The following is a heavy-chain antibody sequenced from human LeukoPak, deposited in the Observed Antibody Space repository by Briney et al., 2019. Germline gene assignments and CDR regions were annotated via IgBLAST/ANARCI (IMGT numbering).Heavy chain of an antibody. D-gene: IGHD2-15*01. CDR1: GGSFSGYY. CDR3: ARAYYYCSGGSCYWPRLVTFDY. V-gene: IGHV4-34*01. CDR2: INHSGST. J-gene: IGHJ4*02. Sequence: SETLSLTCAVYGGSFSGYYWSWIRQPPGKGLEWIGEINHSGSTNYNPSFKSRVTISVDTSKNQFSLKLSSVTAADTAVYYCARAYYYCSGGSCYWPRLVTFDYWGQGTLVTVSS.